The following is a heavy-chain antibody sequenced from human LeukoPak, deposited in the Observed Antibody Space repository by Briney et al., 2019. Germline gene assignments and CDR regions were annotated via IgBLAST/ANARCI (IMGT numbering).Heavy chain of an antibody. V-gene: IGHV4-61*01. CDR2: IYYSGST. CDR3: ARGGRSPLENFDY. CDR1: GGSVSSGSYY. Sequence: ASETLSLTCTVSGGSVSSGSYYWSWIRQPPGKGLEWIGYIYYSGSTNYNPSLKSRVTISVDTSKNQFSLKLSSVTAADTAVYYCARGGRSPLENFDYWGQGTLVTVSS. J-gene: IGHJ4*02. D-gene: IGHD3-10*01.